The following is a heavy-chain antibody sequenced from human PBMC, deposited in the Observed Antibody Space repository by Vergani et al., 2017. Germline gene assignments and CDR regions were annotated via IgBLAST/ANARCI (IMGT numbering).Heavy chain of an antibody. V-gene: IGHV1-18*01. CDR1: GYTFTSYG. Sequence: QVQLVQSGAEVKKPGASVKVSCKASGYTFTSYGISWVRQAPGQGLEWMGWISAYNGNTNYAQKLQGRVTMTRDTSTSTVYIELSSLRSEDTAVYYCARGAYYDILTRFDYWGQGTLVTVSS. CDR2: ISAYNGNT. CDR3: ARGAYYDILTRFDY. D-gene: IGHD3-9*01. J-gene: IGHJ4*02.